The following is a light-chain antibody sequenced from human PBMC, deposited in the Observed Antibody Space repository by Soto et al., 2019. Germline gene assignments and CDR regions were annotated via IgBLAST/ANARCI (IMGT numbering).Light chain of an antibody. Sequence: EIVLTQSPATLSLSPGERATLSCRASQGIGDTLAWYQQKPGQTPRLLIYDTSSRATGIPDRFSGSKSGTEFTLTISSLQPEDFAVYYCHYYDKWPPGTFGQGTKVDIK. V-gene: IGKV3D-15*01. CDR2: DTS. CDR1: QGIGDT. J-gene: IGKJ1*01. CDR3: HYYDKWPPGT.